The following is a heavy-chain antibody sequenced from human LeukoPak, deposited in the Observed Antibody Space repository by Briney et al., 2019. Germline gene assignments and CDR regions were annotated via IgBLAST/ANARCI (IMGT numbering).Heavy chain of an antibody. J-gene: IGHJ4*02. D-gene: IGHD4/OR15-4a*01. CDR1: GFTFSSYA. CDR2: ISYDGSNK. V-gene: IGHV3-30-3*01. CDR3: ARDFQGGTYDYGYSLDY. Sequence: GGSLRLSCAASGFTFSSYAMHWVRQAPGKGLEWVAVISYDGSNKYYADSVKGRFTISRDNSKNTLYLQMNSLRTEDTAVYYCARDFQGGTYDYGYSLDYWGQGTLVTVSS.